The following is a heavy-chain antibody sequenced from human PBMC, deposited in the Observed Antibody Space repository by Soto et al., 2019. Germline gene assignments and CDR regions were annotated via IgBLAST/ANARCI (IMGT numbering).Heavy chain of an antibody. CDR2: ISSSSSYI. J-gene: IGHJ6*02. CDR3: ARDRRSPNYYGMDV. V-gene: IGHV3-21*01. Sequence: GGSLRLSCAASGFTFSSYSMNWVRQAPGKGLEWVSSISSSSSYIYYADSVKGRFTISRDNAKNSLYLQMNSLRAEDTAVYYCARDRRSPNYYGMDVWGQGTTVTVYS. CDR1: GFTFSSYS.